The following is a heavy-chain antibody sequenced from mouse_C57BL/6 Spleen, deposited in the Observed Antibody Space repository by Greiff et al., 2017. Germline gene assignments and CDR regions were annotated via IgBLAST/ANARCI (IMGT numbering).Heavy chain of an antibody. CDR2: IYPGGGYT. CDR1: GYTFTNYW. J-gene: IGHJ2*01. CDR3: ARRSYGSSFDY. V-gene: IGHV1-63*01. D-gene: IGHD1-1*01. Sequence: LVESGAELVRPGTSVKMSCKASGYTFTNYWIGWAKQRPGHGLEWIGDIYPGGGYTNYNEKFKGKATLTADKSSSTAYMQFSSLTSEDSAIYYCARRSYGSSFDYWGQGTTLTVSS.